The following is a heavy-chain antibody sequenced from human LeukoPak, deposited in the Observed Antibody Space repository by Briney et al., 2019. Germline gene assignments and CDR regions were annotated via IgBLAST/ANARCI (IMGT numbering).Heavy chain of an antibody. J-gene: IGHJ2*01. CDR2: IIPIFGTA. CDR3: ARGLGIFGVVPHWYFDL. CDR1: GGTFSSYA. V-gene: IGHV1-69*05. Sequence: SVKVSCKASGGTFSSYAISWVRQAPGQGLEWMGGIIPIFGTANYAQKFQGRVTITTDESTSTAYMELSSLRSEDTAVYYCARGLGIFGVVPHWYFDLWGRGTLVTVSS. D-gene: IGHD3-3*01.